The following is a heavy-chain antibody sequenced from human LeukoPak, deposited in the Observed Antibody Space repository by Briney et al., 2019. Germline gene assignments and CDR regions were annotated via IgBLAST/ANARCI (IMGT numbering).Heavy chain of an antibody. V-gene: IGHV1-3*01. J-gene: IGHJ5*02. CDR3: ARGHNWFDP. Sequence: VASVKVSCKASGYTFTSYGISWVRQAPGQRLEWMGWINAGNGNTKYSQKFQGRVTITRDTSASTAYMELSSLRSEDTAVYYCARGHNWFDPWGQGTLVTVSS. CDR2: INAGNGNT. CDR1: GYTFTSYG.